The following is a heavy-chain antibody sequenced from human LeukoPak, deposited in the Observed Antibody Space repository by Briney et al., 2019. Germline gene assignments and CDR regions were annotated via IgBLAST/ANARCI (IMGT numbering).Heavy chain of an antibody. V-gene: IGHV4-34*01. CDR2: INHSGST. D-gene: IGHD3-22*01. CDR1: GGSFSGYY. Sequence: SETLSLTCAVYGGSFSGYYWSWIRQPPGKGLEWIGEINHSGSTNYNPSLKSRVTISVDTSKNQFSLKLSSVTAADTAVYYCARGCVYDSNPVPYYFDYWGQGTLVTVSS. CDR3: ARGCVYDSNPVPYYFDY. J-gene: IGHJ4*02.